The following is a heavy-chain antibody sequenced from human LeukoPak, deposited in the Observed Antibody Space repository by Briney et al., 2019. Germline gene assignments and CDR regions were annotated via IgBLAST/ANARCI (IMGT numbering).Heavy chain of an antibody. J-gene: IGHJ3*02. CDR1: GGSISSGGYY. V-gene: IGHV4-31*03. D-gene: IGHD4-17*01. Sequence: SQTLSLTCTVSGGSISSGGYYWSWIRQHPGKGLEWIGYIYYSASTYYNPSLKSRVTISVDTSKNQFSLKLSSVTAADTAVYYCARGDYGDYVGAFDIWGQPTMVTVSS. CDR3: ARGDYGDYVGAFDI. CDR2: IYYSAST.